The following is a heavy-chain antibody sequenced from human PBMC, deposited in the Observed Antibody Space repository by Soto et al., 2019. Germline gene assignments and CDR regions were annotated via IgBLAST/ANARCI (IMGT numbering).Heavy chain of an antibody. CDR3: ARDAKWDPRGVEAKQADYFDY. Sequence: QVQLVQSGAEVKKPGASVKVSCKASGYTFTSYAIHWVRQAPGQSLEWMGWVDTGNGNTKYSQKFQVRVTITRDTYANTADMELSSLRSEDTAVYYCARDAKWDPRGVEAKQADYFDYWGQGTLVTVSS. D-gene: IGHD1-26*01. CDR2: VDTGNGNT. V-gene: IGHV1-3*04. CDR1: GYTFTSYA. J-gene: IGHJ4*02.